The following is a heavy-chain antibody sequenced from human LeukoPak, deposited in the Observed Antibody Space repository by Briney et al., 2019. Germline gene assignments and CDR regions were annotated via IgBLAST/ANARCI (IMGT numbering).Heavy chain of an antibody. D-gene: IGHD3-10*02. Sequence: GGSLRLSCAASGFTFSSYGMNWVRQAPGKGLEWVSYISSSSSTIYYADSVKGRFALSRDNAKNSLYLQMNSLRAEDTAVYYCAELGITMIGGVWGKGTTVTISS. CDR2: ISSSSSTI. J-gene: IGHJ6*04. V-gene: IGHV3-48*01. CDR1: GFTFSSYG. CDR3: AELGITMIGGV.